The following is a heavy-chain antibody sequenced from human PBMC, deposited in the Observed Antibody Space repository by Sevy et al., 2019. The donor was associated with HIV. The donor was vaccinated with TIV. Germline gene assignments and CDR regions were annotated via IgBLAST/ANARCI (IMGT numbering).Heavy chain of an antibody. CDR3: AREGCSRPHDY. CDR2: LSFGCSKI. V-gene: IGHV3-23*01. J-gene: IGHJ4*02. Sequence: GGSLRLSCAVSGFNFNIYSMSWVRQAPGKGLEWVSTLSFGCSKINYADSVKGRFIISRDDSKNTLYLQMNSLRAEDMAVYFCAREGCSRPHDYWGQGTLVTVSS. CDR1: GFNFNIYS. D-gene: IGHD3-10*02.